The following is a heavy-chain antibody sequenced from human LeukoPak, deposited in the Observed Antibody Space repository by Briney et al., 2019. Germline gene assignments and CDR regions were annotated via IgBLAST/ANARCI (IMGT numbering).Heavy chain of an antibody. CDR1: AGSISSYY. V-gene: IGHV4-59*01. J-gene: IGHJ4*02. Sequence: PSETLSLTCTVSAGSISSYYWGWVRQPPGEGIEWIGYIDYGGSTTYNPSLKSRVTISVDTSKNQFSLKLSSVTAADTAVYYCARALRGYSYGFDYWGQGTLVTVSS. CDR2: IDYGGST. D-gene: IGHD5-18*01. CDR3: ARALRGYSYGFDY.